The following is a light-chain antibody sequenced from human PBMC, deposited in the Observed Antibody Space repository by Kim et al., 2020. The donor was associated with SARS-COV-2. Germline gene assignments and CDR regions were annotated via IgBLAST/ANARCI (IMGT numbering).Light chain of an antibody. CDR1: KLGDKY. J-gene: IGLJ3*02. Sequence: VSPGQTASIPCSGDKLGDKYASCYQQKPGQSPVLVIYPASKRPSGIPERFSGSHSGNTATLPITGTQTMDEADYYCQAWDSSTGVFGGGTQLTVL. V-gene: IGLV3-1*01. CDR3: QAWDSSTGV. CDR2: PAS.